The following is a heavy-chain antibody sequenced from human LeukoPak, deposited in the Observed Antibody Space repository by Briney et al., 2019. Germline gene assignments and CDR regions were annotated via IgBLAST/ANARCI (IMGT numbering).Heavy chain of an antibody. V-gene: IGHV1-18*01. J-gene: IGHJ4*02. CDR3: ARDNKRQFDY. CDR1: GATFSDYA. D-gene: IGHD1/OR15-1a*01. CDR2: ISAYNGNT. Sequence: ASVKVSCKASGATFSDYALNWVRQAPGQGLEWMGWISAYNGNTNYAQKLQGRVTMTTDTSTSTAYMELRSLRSDDTAVYYCARDNKRQFDYWGQGTLVTVSS.